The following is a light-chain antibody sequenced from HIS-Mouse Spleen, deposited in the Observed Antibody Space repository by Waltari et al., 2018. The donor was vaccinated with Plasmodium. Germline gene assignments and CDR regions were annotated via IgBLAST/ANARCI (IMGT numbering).Light chain of an antibody. CDR1: QSVSRSY. CDR3: QQYGSSPYT. CDR2: GAS. V-gene: IGKV3-20*01. Sequence: EIVLTQSPGTLSLSPGERATLSCRASQSVSRSYLACYQQKPGQAPRLLIYGASSRATGIPDRFSGSGSGTDFTLTISRLEPEDFAVYYCQQYGSSPYTFGQGTKLEIK. J-gene: IGKJ2*01.